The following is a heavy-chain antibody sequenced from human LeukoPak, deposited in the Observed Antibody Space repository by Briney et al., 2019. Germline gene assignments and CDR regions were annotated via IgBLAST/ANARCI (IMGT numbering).Heavy chain of an antibody. D-gene: IGHD2-2*01. V-gene: IGHV1-2*02. J-gene: IGHJ5*02. CDR2: INPNSGGT. Sequence: ASVKVSCKASGYTFIGYYMHWVRQAPGQGLEWMGWINPNSGGTNYAQKFQGRVTMTRDTSISTAYMELSRLRSDDTAVYYCARGLPAAIINWFDPWGQGTLVTVSS. CDR3: ARGLPAAIINWFDP. CDR1: GYTFIGYY.